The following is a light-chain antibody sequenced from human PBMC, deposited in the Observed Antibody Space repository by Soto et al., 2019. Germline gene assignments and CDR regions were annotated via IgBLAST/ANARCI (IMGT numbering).Light chain of an antibody. CDR1: QSISNY. V-gene: IGKV1-39*01. J-gene: IGKJ4*01. Sequence: DMEMTQSPSSLSASVGDRVTITCRASQSISNYLNWYQHKPGKVPKLLIYAASSLQSGVPTRFSGGGSGTDFTLTINSLQPEDFATYYCQQSYGTPFSFGGGTKIEIK. CDR2: AAS. CDR3: QQSYGTPFS.